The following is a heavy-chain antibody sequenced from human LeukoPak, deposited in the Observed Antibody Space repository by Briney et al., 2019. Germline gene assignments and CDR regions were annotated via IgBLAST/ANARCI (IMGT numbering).Heavy chain of an antibody. Sequence: ASVKVSCKASGYTFTSYGISWVRQAPGQGLEWMGGIIPIFGTANYAQKFQGRVTITTDESTSTAYMELSSLRSEDTAVYYCARGGGYGDYGFHWFDPWGQGTLVTVSS. CDR1: GYTFTSYG. D-gene: IGHD4-17*01. CDR3: ARGGGYGDYGFHWFDP. J-gene: IGHJ5*02. V-gene: IGHV1-69*05. CDR2: IIPIFGTA.